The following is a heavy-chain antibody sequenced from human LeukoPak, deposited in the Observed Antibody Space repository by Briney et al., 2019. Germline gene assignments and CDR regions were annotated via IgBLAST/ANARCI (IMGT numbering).Heavy chain of an antibody. Sequence: SETLSLTCAVYGGSFSGYYWSWIRQPPGKGLEWIGEVNHSGSTNYNPSLKSRVTISVDTSKNQFSLKLSSVTAADTAVYYCASSSSGWGFDYWGQGTLVTVSS. CDR1: GGSFSGYY. J-gene: IGHJ4*02. CDR3: ASSSSGWGFDY. D-gene: IGHD6-19*01. CDR2: VNHSGST. V-gene: IGHV4-34*01.